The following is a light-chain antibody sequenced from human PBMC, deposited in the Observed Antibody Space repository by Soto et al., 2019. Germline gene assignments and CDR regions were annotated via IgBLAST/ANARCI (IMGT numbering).Light chain of an antibody. J-gene: IGKJ1*01. V-gene: IGKV3-15*01. CDR3: HQYSNWPPWT. CDR1: QSLGGN. CDR2: RAA. Sequence: EIVMTQSPATLSVSPGDTATLSCRASQSLGGNLAWYQQKPGQAPRLLIFRAASRATGVPARFSASGSRTEVALPNSGLQSQDLAVYYCHQYSNWPPWTFALWTLVE.